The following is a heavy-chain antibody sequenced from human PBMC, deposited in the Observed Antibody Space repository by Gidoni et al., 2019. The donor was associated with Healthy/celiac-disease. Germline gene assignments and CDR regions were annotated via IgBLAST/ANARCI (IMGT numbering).Heavy chain of an antibody. Sequence: QVQLVQSGAEVKKPGASVKVSCKASGYTFTSYYMHWVRQAPGQGLEWMGIINPSGGSTSYAQKFQGRVTMTRDTSTSTVYMELSSLRSEDTAVYYCARDGLTHDYSNYNFDYWGQGTLVTVSS. J-gene: IGHJ4*02. CDR2: INPSGGST. D-gene: IGHD4-4*01. V-gene: IGHV1-46*03. CDR3: ARDGLTHDYSNYNFDY. CDR1: GYTFTSYY.